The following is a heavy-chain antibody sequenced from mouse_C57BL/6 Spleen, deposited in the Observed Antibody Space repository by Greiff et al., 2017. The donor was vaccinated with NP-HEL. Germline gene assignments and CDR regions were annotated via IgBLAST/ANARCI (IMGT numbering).Heavy chain of an antibody. Sequence: EVQGVESGEGLVKPGGSLKLSCAASGFTFSSYAMSWVRQTPEKRLEWVAYISSGGDYIYYADTVKGRFTISRDNARNTLYLQMSSLKSEDTAMYYCTRATGTQWYFDVWGTGTTVTVSS. V-gene: IGHV5-9-1*02. J-gene: IGHJ1*03. CDR2: ISSGGDYI. CDR1: GFTFSSYA. D-gene: IGHD4-1*01. CDR3: TRATGTQWYFDV.